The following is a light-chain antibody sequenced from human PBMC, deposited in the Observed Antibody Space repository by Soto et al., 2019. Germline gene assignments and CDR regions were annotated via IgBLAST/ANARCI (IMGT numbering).Light chain of an antibody. V-gene: IGLV1-40*01. J-gene: IGLJ3*02. CDR3: QSYVSSLNGMV. CDR1: SSNIGKGYD. Sequence: QSVLTQPPSVSGAPGQRVTISCTGSSSNIGKGYDVHWYQQLPGTAPKLLIYGTTNRPSGVPDRFSGSKSGTSASLAITGLQAEDEATYYCQSYVSSLNGMVFGGGTKVTVL. CDR2: GTT.